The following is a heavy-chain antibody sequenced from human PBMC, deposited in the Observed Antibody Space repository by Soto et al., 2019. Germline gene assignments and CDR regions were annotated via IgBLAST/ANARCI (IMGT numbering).Heavy chain of an antibody. D-gene: IGHD2-2*02. CDR3: ARGEGAAPGILPAAINWFDP. CDR1: GGSISSGGYS. V-gene: IGHV4-30-2*02. CDR2: IYHTGST. J-gene: IGHJ5*02. Sequence: PSETLSLTCAVSGGSISSGGYSWSWIRQPPGKGLEWIGYIYHTGSTSYNPSLKSRVTISLDTSKNQFSLKVNSVTAADTAVYYCARGEGAAPGILPAAINWFDPWGQGTQVTVS.